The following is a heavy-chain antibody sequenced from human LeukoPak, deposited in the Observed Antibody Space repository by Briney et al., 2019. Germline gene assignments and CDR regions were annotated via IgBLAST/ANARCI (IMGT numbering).Heavy chain of an antibody. CDR1: GFTFGDNA. Sequence: PGGSLRHSCTGSGFTFGDNAMSWVRQAPGKGLEWVGFIRNRAYGGTTEYAASVKGRFTISRDDSKSIAYLQMNSLKTEDTAVYYCLRHYSRWGQGTLVTVSS. CDR3: LRHYSR. CDR2: IRNRAYGGTT. J-gene: IGHJ4*02. V-gene: IGHV3-49*04. D-gene: IGHD6-13*01.